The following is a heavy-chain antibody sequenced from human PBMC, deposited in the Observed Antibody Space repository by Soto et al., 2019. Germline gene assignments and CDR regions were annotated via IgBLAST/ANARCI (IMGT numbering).Heavy chain of an antibody. Sequence: QVHLVQSGAEVKKPGASVKVSCKASGYTFTNYGISWVRQAPGQGLEWMGWISTYNGNTYYAQRLQGRVTMTTDTSTSTAYMELRSLRSDDTAMYYCAREKSAFDIWGQGTMVSVSS. CDR2: ISTYNGNT. CDR3: AREKSAFDI. CDR1: GYTFTNYG. V-gene: IGHV1-18*04. J-gene: IGHJ3*02.